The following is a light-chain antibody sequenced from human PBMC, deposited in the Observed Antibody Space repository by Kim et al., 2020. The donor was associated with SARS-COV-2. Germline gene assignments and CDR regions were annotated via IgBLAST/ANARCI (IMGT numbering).Light chain of an antibody. Sequence: TLSASVGDTVTITCRASQIITSGLAWYQQKPGKAPKLLIYAVSSLDSGVPSRFSGSGSGTQFTLTISSLQPDDFATYYCQQHNGYFGGGTKVDIK. CDR3: QQHNGY. CDR1: QIITSG. V-gene: IGKV1-5*01. CDR2: AVS. J-gene: IGKJ4*01.